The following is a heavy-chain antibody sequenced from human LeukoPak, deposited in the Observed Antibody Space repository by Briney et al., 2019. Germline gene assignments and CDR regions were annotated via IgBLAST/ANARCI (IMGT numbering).Heavy chain of an antibody. D-gene: IGHD5-18*01. J-gene: IGHJ6*02. CDR3: ARGLQLWSPGYGMDV. CDR2: IYYSGST. V-gene: IGHV4-39*07. Sequence: SETLSLTCTVSGGSISSSSYYWGWIRQPPGKGLEWIGSIYYSGSTNYNPSLKSRVTISVDTSKNQFSLKLSSVTAADTAVYYCARGLQLWSPGYGMDVWGQGTTVTVSS. CDR1: GGSISSSSYY.